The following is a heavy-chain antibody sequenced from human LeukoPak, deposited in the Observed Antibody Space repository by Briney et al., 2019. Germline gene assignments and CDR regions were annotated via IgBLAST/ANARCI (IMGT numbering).Heavy chain of an antibody. CDR1: GASISSGGYY. CDR3: ARRPWDLLATGPTEWYFDL. CDR2: IYYSGST. Sequence: SETLSLTCTVSGASISSGGYYWSWIRQHPGKGLEWLGYIYYSGSTYYNPSLKSRVTISIDTSKNQFSLKLISVTAADTAVYYCARRPWDLLATGPTEWYFDLWGRGTLVTVSS. J-gene: IGHJ2*01. D-gene: IGHD1-26*01. V-gene: IGHV4-31*03.